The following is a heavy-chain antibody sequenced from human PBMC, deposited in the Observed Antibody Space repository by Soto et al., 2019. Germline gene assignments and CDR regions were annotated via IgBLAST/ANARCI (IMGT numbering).Heavy chain of an antibody. D-gene: IGHD3-10*01. V-gene: IGHV4-34*01. CDR2: INHSGST. CDR3: ARRYYYGSGSLRPYYYYGMDV. J-gene: IGHJ6*02. CDR1: GGSFSGYY. Sequence: PSETLSLTCAVYGGSFSGYYWSWIRQPPGKGLEWIGEINHSGSTNYNPSLKSRVTISVDTSKNQFSLKLSSVTAADPAVYYCARRYYYGSGSLRPYYYYGMDVWGQGTTVTVSS.